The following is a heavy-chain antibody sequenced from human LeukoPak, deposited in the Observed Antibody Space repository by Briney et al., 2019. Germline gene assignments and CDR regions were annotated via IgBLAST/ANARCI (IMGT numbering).Heavy chain of an antibody. Sequence: GGSLRLSCAAPGFTFSSYWMHWVRQAPGEGLVWVSRINGDGSTTTYVDSVKGRFTISRDNAKNTLYLQMNSLRVEDTAVYYCATVRSGSWDWFDPWGQGTLVTVSS. V-gene: IGHV3-74*01. CDR2: INGDGSTT. CDR1: GFTFSSYW. D-gene: IGHD3-10*01. CDR3: ATVRSGSWDWFDP. J-gene: IGHJ5*02.